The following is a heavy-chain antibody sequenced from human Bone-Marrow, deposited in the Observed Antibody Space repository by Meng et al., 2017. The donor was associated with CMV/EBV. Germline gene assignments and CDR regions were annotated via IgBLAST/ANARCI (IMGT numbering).Heavy chain of an antibody. CDR1: GFSLSTSGVG. D-gene: IGHD3-22*01. CDR2: IYWNDDK. CDR3: AHSFEVRRTAWFDP. J-gene: IGHJ5*02. V-gene: IGHV2-5*01. Sequence: SGFSLSTSGVGVGWIRQPPGKALEWLALIYWNDDKRYSPSLKSRLTITKDTSKNQVVLTMTNMDPVDTATYYCAHSFEVRRTAWFDPWGQGTLVTVSS.